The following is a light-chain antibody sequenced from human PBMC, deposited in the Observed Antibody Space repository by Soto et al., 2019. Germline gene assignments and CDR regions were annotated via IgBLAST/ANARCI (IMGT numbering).Light chain of an antibody. CDR3: GVWDTTSDHVV. V-gene: IGLV3-21*04. CDR2: YDT. J-gene: IGLJ2*01. CDR1: NIGGKS. Sequence: SYELTQPPSVSVAPGKTASITCGGSNIGGKSVHWYQQKPGQAPVLVIYYDTARPSGIPERFSGSNSGSNSGNAATLTISRVEAGDGAEYSCGVWDTTSDHVVLGGGTKVTVL.